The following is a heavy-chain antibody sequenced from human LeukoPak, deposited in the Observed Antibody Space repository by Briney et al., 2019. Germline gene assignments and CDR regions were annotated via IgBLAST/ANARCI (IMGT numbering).Heavy chain of an antibody. CDR2: IRSKASTYAT. CDR3: ARETSGG. J-gene: IGHJ4*02. Sequence: PGGSLRLSCAASGFTFSGSAMHWVRQASGKGLEWVGRIRSKASTYATAYAASVKGRFTISRDDSKNTAYLQMNSLKAEDTAVYYCARETSGGWGQGTLVTVSS. CDR1: GFTFSGSA. D-gene: IGHD2-15*01. V-gene: IGHV3-73*01.